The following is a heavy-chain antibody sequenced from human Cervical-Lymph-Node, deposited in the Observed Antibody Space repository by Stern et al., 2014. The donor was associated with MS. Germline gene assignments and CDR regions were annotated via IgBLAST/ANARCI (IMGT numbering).Heavy chain of an antibody. V-gene: IGHV4-34*01. J-gene: IGHJ4*02. CDR3: ARGPHY. CDR1: GGSFSGYY. Sequence: QVQLQQWGAGLLKPSETLSLTCAVYGGSFSGYYWSWNRQPPGKGLEWIGEINHSGTTNYNPSLKSRVTISVDTSKNQFSLKLSSVTAADTAVYYCARGPHYWGQGTLVTVSS. CDR2: INHSGTT.